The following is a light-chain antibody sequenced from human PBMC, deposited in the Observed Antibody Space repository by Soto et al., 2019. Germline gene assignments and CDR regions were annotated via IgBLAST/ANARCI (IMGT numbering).Light chain of an antibody. CDR1: SSNIENNY. V-gene: IGLV1-51*01. Sequence: QSVLTQPPSVSAAPGQKVTISCSGSSSNIENNYVSWYQQLPGPAPKLLIYATHKRPSRIPDRVSGSRSGTSATLGITGLQTGDEADYYCGTWDSSLSSVVFGGGTKVTVL. CDR3: GTWDSSLSSVV. J-gene: IGLJ2*01. CDR2: ATH.